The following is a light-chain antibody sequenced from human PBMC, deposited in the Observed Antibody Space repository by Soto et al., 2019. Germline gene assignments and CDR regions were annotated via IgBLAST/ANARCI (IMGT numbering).Light chain of an antibody. CDR1: NFNVKNNY. V-gene: IGLV1-47*01. Sequence: QAVVTQPPSLSGTPGQRVTISCSGSNFNVKNNYVSWYQQFAGTAPKLLIYSNNRRPSGVPDRFSGSKSGSSASLAISGLLPEDEADYYCASWDDSLSETVFGGGTQLTVL. CDR2: SNN. J-gene: IGLJ7*01. CDR3: ASWDDSLSETV.